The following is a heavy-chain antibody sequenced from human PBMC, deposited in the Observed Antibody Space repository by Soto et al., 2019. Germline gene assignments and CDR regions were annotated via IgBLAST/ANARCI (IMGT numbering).Heavy chain of an antibody. D-gene: IGHD3-3*01. Sequence: SETLSLTCTVSGGSISSSSYYWGWIRQPPGKGLEWIGSIYYSGSTYYNPSLKSRVTISVDTSKNQFSLKLSSVTAADTAVYYCARQGAWDTIFGVVIIGHYYYGMAVWGQGTRVTV. CDR1: GGSISSSSYY. CDR3: ARQGAWDTIFGVVIIGHYYYGMAV. CDR2: IYYSGST. J-gene: IGHJ6*02. V-gene: IGHV4-39*01.